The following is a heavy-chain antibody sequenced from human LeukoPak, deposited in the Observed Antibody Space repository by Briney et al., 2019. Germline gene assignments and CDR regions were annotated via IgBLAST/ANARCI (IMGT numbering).Heavy chain of an antibody. CDR2: INPNSGGT. CDR3: ATFHYYDSSGYLTYFDY. J-gene: IGHJ4*02. V-gene: IGHV1-2*02. CDR1: GYTFTGYY. Sequence: WASVKVSCKASGYTFTGYYMHWVRQAPGQGLEWMGWINPNSGGTNYAQKFQGRVTMTEDTSTDTAYMELSSLRSEDTAVYYCATFHYYDSSGYLTYFDYWGQGTLVTVSS. D-gene: IGHD3-22*01.